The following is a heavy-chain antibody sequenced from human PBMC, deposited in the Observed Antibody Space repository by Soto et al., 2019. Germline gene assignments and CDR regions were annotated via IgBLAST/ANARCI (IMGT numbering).Heavy chain of an antibody. CDR1: GGSISSGGYY. V-gene: IGHV4-31*03. CDR2: IYYSGST. J-gene: IGHJ3*02. CDR3: HNYSDLKRASDM. D-gene: IGHD3-22*01. Sequence: SETLSLTCTVSGGSISSGGYYWSWILHHPGKGLEWIGYIYYSGSTYYNPSLKSRVTISVDTSKNQFSLKLSSVTAADTAVYYCHNYSDLKRASDMWGKGKMVTVS.